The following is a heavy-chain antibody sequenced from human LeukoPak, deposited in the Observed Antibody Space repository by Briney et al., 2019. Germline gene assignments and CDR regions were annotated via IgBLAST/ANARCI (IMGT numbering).Heavy chain of an antibody. Sequence: SVKVSCKASGGTFSNYAISWVRQAPGQGLEWMGGIIPILGTANYAPKFQDRVTISMDESTSTSLMELRSLRSEDTAVYYCANGNYYDRSGNHHRIYNWFDPWGQGTLVTVSS. CDR2: IIPILGTA. CDR1: GGTFSNYA. CDR3: ANGNYYDRSGNHHRIYNWFDP. D-gene: IGHD3-22*01. V-gene: IGHV1-69*05. J-gene: IGHJ5*02.